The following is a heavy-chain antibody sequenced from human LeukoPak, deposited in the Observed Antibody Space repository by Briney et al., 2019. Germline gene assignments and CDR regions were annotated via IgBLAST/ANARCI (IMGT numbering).Heavy chain of an antibody. CDR1: GFTFSDYY. D-gene: IGHD5-12*01. CDR3: AREILRDYYYYYGMDV. J-gene: IGHJ6*02. Sequence: GRSLRLSCAASGFTFSDYYMSWIRQAPGKGLEWVSYISSSGSTIYYADSVKGRFTISRDNAKNSLYLQMNSLRAEDTAVYYCAREILRDYYYYYGMDVWGQGTTVTVSS. CDR2: ISSSGSTI. V-gene: IGHV3-11*01.